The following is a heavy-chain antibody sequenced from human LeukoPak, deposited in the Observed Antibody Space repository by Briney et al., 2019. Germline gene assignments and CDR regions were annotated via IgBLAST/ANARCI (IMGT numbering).Heavy chain of an antibody. CDR2: MNPNSGNT. CDR1: GYTFTSYD. D-gene: IGHD6-19*01. CDR3: ARSVAGTLDY. J-gene: IGHJ4*02. Sequence: VTVSCKASGYTFTSYDINWVRQAPGQGLEWMGWMNPNSGNTVYAQKFQGRVTMTRNTSISTAYMELSSLRSEDTAVYYCARSVAGTLDYWGQGTLVTVSS. V-gene: IGHV1-8*01.